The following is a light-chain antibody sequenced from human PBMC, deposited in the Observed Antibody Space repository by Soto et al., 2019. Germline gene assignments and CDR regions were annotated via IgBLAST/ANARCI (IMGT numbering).Light chain of an antibody. V-gene: IGLV2-14*01. Sequence: QSALTQPASVSGSPGQSITISCIGTSSDIGGYDFVSWYQQHPGKAPKLLIYDVTNRPSGVSYRFSGSKSGNTASLTISGHQAEAEADYSRNSYRTSSTYVFGTGTKLTVL. CDR2: DVT. J-gene: IGLJ1*01. CDR1: SSDIGGYDF. CDR3: NSYRTSSTYV.